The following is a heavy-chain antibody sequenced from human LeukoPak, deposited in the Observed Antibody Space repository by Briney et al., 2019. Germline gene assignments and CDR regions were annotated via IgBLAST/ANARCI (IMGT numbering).Heavy chain of an antibody. CDR2: INPDGRTT. V-gene: IGHV3-74*01. CDR3: ARGGVSVGGNFDY. Sequence: GGSLRLSCAAAGFTLSTYWMHWVRQAPGKGLVWVSHINPDGRTTRYANSVTGRFTISRDNAKNTADLQMSSLRAEDTAVYYCARGGVSVGGNFDYWGQGTLVTVSS. J-gene: IGHJ4*02. CDR1: GFTLSTYW. D-gene: IGHD4-23*01.